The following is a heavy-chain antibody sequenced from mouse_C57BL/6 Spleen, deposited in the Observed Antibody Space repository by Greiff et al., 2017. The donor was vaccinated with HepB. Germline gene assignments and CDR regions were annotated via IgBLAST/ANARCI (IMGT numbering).Heavy chain of an antibody. CDR2: INPNYGTT. CDR1: GYSFTDYN. CDR3: ARGGSSGYLFAY. J-gene: IGHJ3*01. Sequence: VQLKESGPELVKPGASVKISCKASGYSFTDYNMNWVKPSNGKSLEWIGVINPNYGTTSYNQKFKGKATLTVDQSSSTAYMQLNSLTSEDSAVYYCARGGSSGYLFAYWGQGTLVTVSA. D-gene: IGHD3-2*02. V-gene: IGHV1-39*01.